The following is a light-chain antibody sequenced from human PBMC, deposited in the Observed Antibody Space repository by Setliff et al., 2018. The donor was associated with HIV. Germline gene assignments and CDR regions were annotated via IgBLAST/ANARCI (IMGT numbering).Light chain of an antibody. Sequence: QSVLTQPASVSGSPGQSSTISCTGTSSDGGGYNYVSWYQQHPGKAPELMIYEVSNRPSGVSNRFSGSKSGNTASLTISGLQAEDEADYYCSSYTSSSTWVFGGGTQLTVL. CDR3: SSYTSSSTWV. CDR1: SSDGGGYNY. CDR2: EVS. V-gene: IGLV2-14*01. J-gene: IGLJ3*02.